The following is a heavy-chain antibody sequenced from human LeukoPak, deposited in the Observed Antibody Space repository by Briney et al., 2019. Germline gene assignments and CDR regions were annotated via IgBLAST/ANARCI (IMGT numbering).Heavy chain of an antibody. Sequence: GGSLRLSCTVSGFAVRSNYLAWVRQAPGKGPEWVSVIYSSGVTHYADTVKGRFAISRDESKNTVYIQMNTLRGDDTGVYYCAREWSENLSDFGWYFDLWGRGTLVTVSS. CDR3: AREWSENLSDFGWYFDL. CDR1: GFAVRSNY. D-gene: IGHD3/OR15-3a*01. V-gene: IGHV3-53*05. CDR2: IYSSGVT. J-gene: IGHJ2*01.